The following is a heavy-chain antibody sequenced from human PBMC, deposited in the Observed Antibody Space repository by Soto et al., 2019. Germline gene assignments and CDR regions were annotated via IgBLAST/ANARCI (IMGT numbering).Heavy chain of an antibody. J-gene: IGHJ4*02. CDR2: IYHSGST. D-gene: IGHD3-10*01. CDR1: GGAISSSNW. Sequence: QVQLQESGPGLVKPSGTLALTCAVSGGAISSSNWWSWVRQPPGKGLEWIGEIYHSGSTNYNPSLKNRVTISVDKSKTQFSLKLSSVTAADTAVYYCARVKASGVNFDYWGQGTLVTVSS. CDR3: ARVKASGVNFDY. V-gene: IGHV4-4*02.